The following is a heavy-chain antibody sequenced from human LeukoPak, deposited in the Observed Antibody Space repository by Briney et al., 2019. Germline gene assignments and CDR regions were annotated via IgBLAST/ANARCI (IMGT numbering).Heavy chain of an antibody. V-gene: IGHV1-69*13. Sequence: ASVKVSCKASGGTFSSYAISWVRQAPGQGLEWMGGIIPIFGTANYAQKFQGRVTITADESTSTAYMELSSLRSEDTAVYYCASLDLTGYYPYYYYMDVWGKGTTVTVSS. J-gene: IGHJ6*03. CDR1: GGTFSSYA. D-gene: IGHD3-9*01. CDR3: ASLDLTGYYPYYYYMDV. CDR2: IIPIFGTA.